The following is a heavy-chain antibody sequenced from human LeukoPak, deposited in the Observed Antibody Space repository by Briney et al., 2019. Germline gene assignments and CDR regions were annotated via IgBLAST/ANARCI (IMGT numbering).Heavy chain of an antibody. CDR1: GDSIINSY. Sequence: SETLSLTCSVSGDSIINSYWSWFRQSPGRGLEWIAYSYYNGRAKSNPSLKSRVTISVDTSKNQFSLKLNSVTAADTAVYYCARAKGDYWGQGILVTVSS. CDR2: SYYNGRA. V-gene: IGHV4-59*01. J-gene: IGHJ4*02. CDR3: ARAKGDY.